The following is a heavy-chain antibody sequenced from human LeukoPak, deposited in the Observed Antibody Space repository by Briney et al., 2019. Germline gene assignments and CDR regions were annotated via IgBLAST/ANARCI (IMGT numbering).Heavy chain of an antibody. CDR1: GGYFSGYY. J-gene: IGHJ4*02. CDR2: INHSGST. CDR3: ARGRVREAVAGFDY. D-gene: IGHD6-19*01. V-gene: IGHV4-34*01. Sequence: PSETLSLTCAVNGGYFSGYYWSWIRQPPGKGLEWIGEINHSGSTNYNPSLKSRVTISVDTSKNQFPLKLSSVTAADTAVYYCARGRVREAVAGFDYWGQGTLVTVSS.